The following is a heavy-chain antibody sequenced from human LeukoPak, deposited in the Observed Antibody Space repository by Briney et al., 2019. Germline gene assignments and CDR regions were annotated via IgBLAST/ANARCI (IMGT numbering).Heavy chain of an antibody. D-gene: IGHD3-10*01. V-gene: IGHV3-21*01. CDR1: GFTFDDYA. J-gene: IGHJ6*04. CDR3: ARGVDSYYYGSGSPYRMDV. CDR2: ISSSSSYI. Sequence: PGGSLRLSCAASGFTFDDYAMHWVRHAPGKGLEWVSSISSSSSYIYYADSVKGRFTISRDNAKNSLYLQMNSLRAEDTAVYYCARGVDSYYYGSGSPYRMDVWGKGTTVTVSS.